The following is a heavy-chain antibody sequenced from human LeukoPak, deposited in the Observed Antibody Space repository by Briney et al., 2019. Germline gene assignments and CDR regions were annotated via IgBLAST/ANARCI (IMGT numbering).Heavy chain of an antibody. V-gene: IGHV3-7*03. CDR1: GFTFSSYW. CDR3: ARGGGLAV. CDR2: INHNGNVN. D-gene: IGHD3-16*01. Sequence: GGSLRLSCAASGFTFSSYWMNWARQAPGKGLEWVASINHNGNVNYYVDSVKGRFTISRDNAKNSLYLQMSNLRAEDAAVYFCARGGGLAVWGQGATVTVSS. J-gene: IGHJ6*02.